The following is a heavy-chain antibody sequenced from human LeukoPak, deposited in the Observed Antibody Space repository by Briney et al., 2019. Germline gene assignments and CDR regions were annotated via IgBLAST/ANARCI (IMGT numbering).Heavy chain of an antibody. V-gene: IGHV4-59*11. CDR2: ISYIGST. J-gene: IGHJ3*02. Sequence: SETLSLTCAVSDDSFSSHYWTWIRQPPGKGLEWLWYISYIGSTNYNPSLKSRVTISIDTSKNQFSLKLTSVTAADTAVYYCARDLVTVTKGFDIWGQGTMVSVSS. D-gene: IGHD4-17*01. CDR3: ARDLVTVTKGFDI. CDR1: DDSFSSHY.